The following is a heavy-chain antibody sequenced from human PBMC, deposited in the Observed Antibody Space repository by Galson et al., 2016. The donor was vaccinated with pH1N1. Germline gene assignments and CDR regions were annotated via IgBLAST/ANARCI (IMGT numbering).Heavy chain of an antibody. D-gene: IGHD1-26*01. CDR3: ARYSGSFFFDY. V-gene: IGHV5-51*01. J-gene: IGHJ4*02. Sequence: QSGAEVKKPGESLKISCKGSGYSFTTSWIGWVRQMPGKGLEWMGIIYAGDSDTRYSPSFQGQVTISVDKSINTAYLQWSSLEASDTAMYYCARYSGSFFFDYWGQGTLVTVSS. CDR2: IYAGDSDT. CDR1: GYSFTTSW.